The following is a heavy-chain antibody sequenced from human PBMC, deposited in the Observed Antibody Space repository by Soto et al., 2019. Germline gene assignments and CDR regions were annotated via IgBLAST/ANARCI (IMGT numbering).Heavy chain of an antibody. Sequence: ASVKVSCKASGYTFTDYYVHWMRQAPGQGLEWMSWINAKTGHTLYAQKFQGRVTLTRDTSINTAYMEVASLTSGDTAVYYCARTPQSAHHDYWGQGTLVTVT. D-gene: IGHD6-6*01. CDR1: GYTFTDYY. J-gene: IGHJ4*02. CDR2: INAKTGHT. CDR3: ARTPQSAHHDY. V-gene: IGHV1-2*02.